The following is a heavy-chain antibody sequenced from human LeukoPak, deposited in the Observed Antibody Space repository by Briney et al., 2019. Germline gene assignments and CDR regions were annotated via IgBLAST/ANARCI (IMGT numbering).Heavy chain of an antibody. V-gene: IGHV4-59*08. CDR1: GGSISSYY. Sequence: SETLSLTCTVSGGSISSYYWTWIRQPPGKGLEWIGYIFYSGSTNYNPSLKSRVTISVDTSKNQSSLKLSSVTAADTAVYYCARYYRYYYMDVWGKGTTVTVSS. CDR3: ARYYRYYYMDV. J-gene: IGHJ6*03. CDR2: IFYSGST.